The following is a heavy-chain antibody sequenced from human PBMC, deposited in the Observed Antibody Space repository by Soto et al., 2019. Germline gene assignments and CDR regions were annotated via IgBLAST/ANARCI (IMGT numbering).Heavy chain of an antibody. V-gene: IGHV4-59*01. CDR3: ARDPRGYDGSGSYYSWFDP. CDR1: GASISSYY. D-gene: IGHD3-10*01. J-gene: IGHJ5*02. Sequence: SETLFLTCTASGASISSYYWSWIRQPPGQVLEWIGYIYYSGSTNYNPSLKSRVTISVDTSKNQFSLKLSSVTAADTAVYYCARDPRGYDGSGSYYSWFDPWGQGTLVTVS. CDR2: IYYSGST.